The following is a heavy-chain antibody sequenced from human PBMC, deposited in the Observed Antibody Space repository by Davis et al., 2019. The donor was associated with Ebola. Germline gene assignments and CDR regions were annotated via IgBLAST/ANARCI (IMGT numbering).Heavy chain of an antibody. V-gene: IGHV3-23*01. J-gene: IGHJ3*02. CDR1: GFTFSSYA. Sequence: PGGSLRLSCAASGFTFSSYAMSWVRQAPGKGLEWVSAISGSGGSTYYADSVKGRFTISRDNSKNTLYLQMNSLRAEDTAVYYCAKEGSQGAIFGVVTDAFDIWGQGTMVTVSS. CDR3: AKEGSQGAIFGVVTDAFDI. CDR2: ISGSGGST. D-gene: IGHD3-3*01.